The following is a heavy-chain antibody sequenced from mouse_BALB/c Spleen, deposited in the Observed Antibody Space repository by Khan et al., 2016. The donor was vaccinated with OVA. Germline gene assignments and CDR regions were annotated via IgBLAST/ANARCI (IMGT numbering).Heavy chain of an antibody. V-gene: IGHV2-3*01. Sequence: VQLQESGPGLVAPSQSLSITCTFSGFSLTSYGVSWVRQPQGKGLEWLGVIWGDGSTNYHSDLKSRLSISKDDFKSQVFLKLNSLQTADTATYCCVSFCCGGSFYAMDYWGRGTSVTVSS. J-gene: IGHJ4*01. CDR2: IWGDGST. CDR1: GFSLTSYG. D-gene: IGHD1-1*02. CDR3: VSFCCGGSFYAMDY.